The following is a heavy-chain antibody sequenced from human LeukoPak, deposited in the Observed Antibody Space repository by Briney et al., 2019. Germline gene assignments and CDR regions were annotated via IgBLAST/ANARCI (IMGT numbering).Heavy chain of an antibody. D-gene: IGHD3-16*01. CDR3: ARGRYGWLPFDY. CDR1: GGSISSSSYY. V-gene: IGHV4-61*01. J-gene: IGHJ4*02. CDR2: IYYSGST. Sequence: SETLSLTCTVSGGSISSSSYYWSWIRQPPGKGLEWIGYIYYSGSTNYNPSLKSRVTISVDTSKNQFTLKLSSVTAADTAVYYCARGRYGWLPFDYWGQGTLVTVSS.